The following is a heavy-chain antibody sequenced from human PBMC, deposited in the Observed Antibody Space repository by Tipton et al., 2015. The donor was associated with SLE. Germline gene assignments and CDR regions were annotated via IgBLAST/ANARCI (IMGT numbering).Heavy chain of an antibody. CDR3: ARGTTVTRLDY. Sequence: TLSLTCAVYGGTFSGYYWSWIRQTPGKGLEWIGEINQSGSTNYNPSLKSRVTISVDTAKRQFSLRLRSVTAADTAVYFCARGTTVTRLDYWGQGTLVTVSS. CDR1: GGTFSGYY. CDR2: INQSGST. J-gene: IGHJ4*02. D-gene: IGHD4-17*01. V-gene: IGHV4-34*01.